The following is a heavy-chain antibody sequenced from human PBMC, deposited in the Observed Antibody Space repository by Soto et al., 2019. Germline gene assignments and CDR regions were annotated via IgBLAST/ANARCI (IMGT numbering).Heavy chain of an antibody. CDR3: ARHLGEAYFDY. J-gene: IGHJ4*02. CDR2: IYYSGST. CDR1: GGSFSGYY. V-gene: IGHV4-34*01. Sequence: SETLSLTCAVYGGSFSGYYWSWIRQPPGKGLEWIGSIYYSGSTYYNPSLKSRVTISVDTSKNHFSLKLSSVTATDTAVYYCARHLGEAYFDYWGQGTPVTVSS.